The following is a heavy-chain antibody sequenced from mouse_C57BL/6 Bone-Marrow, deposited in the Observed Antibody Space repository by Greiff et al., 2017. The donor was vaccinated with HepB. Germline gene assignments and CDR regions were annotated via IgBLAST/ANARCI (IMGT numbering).Heavy chain of an antibody. CDR2: IHPNSGST. CDR3: ARALWLRLYYFDY. D-gene: IGHD2-2*01. J-gene: IGHJ2*01. CDR1: GYTFTSYW. V-gene: IGHV1-64*01. Sequence: VQLQQPGAELVKPGASVKLSCKASGYTFTSYWMHWVKQRPGQGLEWIGMIHPNSGSTNYNEKFKSKATLTVDKSSSTAYMQLSSLTSEDSAVYYCARALWLRLYYFDYWGQGTTLTVSS.